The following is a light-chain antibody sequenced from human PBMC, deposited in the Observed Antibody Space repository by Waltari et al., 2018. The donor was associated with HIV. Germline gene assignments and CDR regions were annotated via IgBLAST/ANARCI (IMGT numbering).Light chain of an antibody. J-gene: IGKJ1*01. Sequence: DIVLTQSPDSLAVSLGERATINCKSSQTVLYSSNNKNYLAWYQQKPHPPPKRLIYWAATTASGLPERFSGSGSGTDITLYFSSLHAEDVAIYSCQQYLNTPGTFGEGTMVEVK. V-gene: IGKV4-1*01. CDR1: QTVLYSSNNKNY. CDR3: QQYLNTPGT. CDR2: WAA.